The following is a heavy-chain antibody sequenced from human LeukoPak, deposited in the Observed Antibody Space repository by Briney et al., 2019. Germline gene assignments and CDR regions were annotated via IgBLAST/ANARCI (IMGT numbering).Heavy chain of an antibody. D-gene: IGHD4-23*01. Sequence: PGGSVRLSCEASGFDFSHYYMSWVRQAPGKGLEWLANIKYDGSYTYYLDSLKGRFTISRDNAKNSLYLQMSSLRAEDTAVYYCTRDEVATVATYRFDFWGQGTLVTVSS. CDR3: TRDEVATVATYRFDF. J-gene: IGHJ4*02. V-gene: IGHV3-7*01. CDR1: GFDFSHYY. CDR2: IKYDGSYT.